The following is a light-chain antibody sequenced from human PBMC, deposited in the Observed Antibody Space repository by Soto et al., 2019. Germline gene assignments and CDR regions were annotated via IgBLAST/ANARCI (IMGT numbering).Light chain of an antibody. CDR2: GAS. V-gene: IGKV3-15*01. CDR1: QTVGTY. CDR3: HQQYAWPLT. Sequence: EIVLTQSPATLSVSPGERATLSCRASQTVGTYLVWYQQKPGQAPSLLIYGASTRAAGIPARFSGSGSGTDFTLTIISLQSEDFAVYYCHQQYAWPLTFGGGTEVEIK. J-gene: IGKJ4*01.